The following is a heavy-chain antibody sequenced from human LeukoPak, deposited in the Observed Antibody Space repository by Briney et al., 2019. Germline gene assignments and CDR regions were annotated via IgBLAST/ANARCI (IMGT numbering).Heavy chain of an antibody. CDR3: ARGTGSYYSLGY. Sequence: GGSLRLSCAASGFTFSSYWMHWVRQAPGKGLVWVSRINSDGSSTSYADSVKGRFTISRDKAKNTLYLQMDSLRAEDTAMYYCARGTGSYYSLGYWGQGTLVTVSS. J-gene: IGHJ4*02. CDR2: INSDGSST. V-gene: IGHV3-74*01. CDR1: GFTFSSYW. D-gene: IGHD1-26*01.